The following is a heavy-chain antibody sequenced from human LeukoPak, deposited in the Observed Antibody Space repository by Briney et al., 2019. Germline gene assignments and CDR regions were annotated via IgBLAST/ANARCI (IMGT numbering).Heavy chain of an antibody. J-gene: IGHJ4*02. V-gene: IGHV3-74*01. D-gene: IGHD6-13*01. CDR1: GFTFSNYW. Sequence: GGSLSLSCAASGFTFSNYWMHWVRQAPGKGPVWVSRIKSDGSSTRFADSVQGRFTISRDNGKNTLYLQMNSLRAEDTAVYYCARGGDSSNWYPGYFDCWGQGALVTVSS. CDR2: IKSDGSST. CDR3: ARGGDSSNWYPGYFDC.